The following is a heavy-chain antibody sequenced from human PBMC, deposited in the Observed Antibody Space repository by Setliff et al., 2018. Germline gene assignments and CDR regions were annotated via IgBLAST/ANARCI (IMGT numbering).Heavy chain of an antibody. CDR3: ARKIPPQYYYMDV. CDR1: GGSISSDSHY. J-gene: IGHJ6*03. V-gene: IGHV4-61*02. CDR2: IYISGST. Sequence: PSETLSLTCTVSGGSISSDSHYWGWIRQPAGKGLEWIGRIYISGSTIYNPSLKSRLTISLDTSKNQFSLNLSSVTAADTAVYYCARKIPPQYYYMDVWGKGTTVTVSS.